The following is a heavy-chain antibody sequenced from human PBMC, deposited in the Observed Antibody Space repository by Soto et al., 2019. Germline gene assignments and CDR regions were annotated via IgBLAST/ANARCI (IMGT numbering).Heavy chain of an antibody. V-gene: IGHV3-48*03. CDR1: GFTFSSYE. Sequence: GGSLRLSCAASGFTFSSYEMNWVRQAPGKGLVWVSYISSSGSTIYYADSVKGRFTISRDNAKNSLYLQMNSLRAEDTAVYYCARVGHYYDSSGYYPQPYYYYYGMDVWGQGTTVT. J-gene: IGHJ6*02. CDR3: ARVGHYYDSSGYYPQPYYYYYGMDV. D-gene: IGHD3-22*01. CDR2: ISSSGSTI.